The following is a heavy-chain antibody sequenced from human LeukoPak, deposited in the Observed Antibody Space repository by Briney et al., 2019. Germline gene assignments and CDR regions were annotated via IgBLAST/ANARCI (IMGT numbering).Heavy chain of an antibody. J-gene: IGHJ4*02. Sequence: PGGSLTLSCAASGFTFSSSAMSWVRQAPGKGLEWVSNISGSGSGGSTYYADSVKGRFTISRDNSKNTLYLQMNSLRAEDTAVYYCAKSGYNRFDYWGQGTLVTVSS. D-gene: IGHD5-24*01. CDR1: GFTFSSSA. CDR2: ISGSGSGGST. V-gene: IGHV3-23*01. CDR3: AKSGYNRFDY.